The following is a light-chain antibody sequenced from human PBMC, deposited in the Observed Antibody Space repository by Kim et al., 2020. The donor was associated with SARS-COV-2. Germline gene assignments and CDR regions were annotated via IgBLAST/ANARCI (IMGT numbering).Light chain of an antibody. CDR1: SSNIGRCT. J-gene: IGLJ3*02. V-gene: IGLV1-44*01. CDR2: ADT. Sequence: GQRGTSSCSGSSSNIGRCTVNWDQQFPGTAPTLLIQADTERPSGVPDRFSASKSGTSASLAISGLQSEDEAEYYCAAWDDALNGRVFGGGTQVTVL. CDR3: AAWDDALNGRV.